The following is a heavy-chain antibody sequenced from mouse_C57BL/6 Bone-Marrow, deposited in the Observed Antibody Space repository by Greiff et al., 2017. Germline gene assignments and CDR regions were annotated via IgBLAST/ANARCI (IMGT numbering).Heavy chain of an antibody. V-gene: IGHV1-69*01. J-gene: IGHJ4*01. D-gene: IGHD1-1*01. Sequence: QVQLQQSGAELVMPGASVKLSCKASGYTFTSYWMHWVKQRPGQGLEWIGEIDPSDSYTNYNEKIKGKSTMTVDKSSSTAYMQISSLTSEDSAVYYCARAGGYYGRNYAVDYWGQGTSVTVSS. CDR1: GYTFTSYW. CDR2: IDPSDSYT. CDR3: ARAGGYYGRNYAVDY.